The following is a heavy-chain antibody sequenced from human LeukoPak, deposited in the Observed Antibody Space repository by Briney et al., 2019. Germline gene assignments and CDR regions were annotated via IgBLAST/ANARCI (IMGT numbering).Heavy chain of an antibody. J-gene: IGHJ6*04. CDR3: AELGITMIGGV. D-gene: IGHD3-10*02. Sequence: GGSLRLSCAASKFTFSSYSMNWVRQAPGKGLEWVSYISSSGSTIYYADSVKGRFTISRDNAKNSLYLQMNSLRAEDTAVYYCAELGITMIGGVWGKGTTVTVSS. CDR2: ISSSGSTI. CDR1: KFTFSSYS. V-gene: IGHV3-48*04.